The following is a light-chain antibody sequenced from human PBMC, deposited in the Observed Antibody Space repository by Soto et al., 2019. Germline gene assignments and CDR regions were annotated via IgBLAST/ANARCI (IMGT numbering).Light chain of an antibody. CDR2: GAS. CDR3: QHYNNWPWT. J-gene: IGKJ1*01. V-gene: IGKV3-15*01. CDR1: QSISDT. Sequence: EIVMTQSPATLSVSPGGRATLSCRASQSISDTLAWYQQKPGQAPRLLIHGASTRATGFPARFSGSGSGTDFTLNISSLHSEDFAVYYCQHYNNWPWTFGQGTKVEIK.